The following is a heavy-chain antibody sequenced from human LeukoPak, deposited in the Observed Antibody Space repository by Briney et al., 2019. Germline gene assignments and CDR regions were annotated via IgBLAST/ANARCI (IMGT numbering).Heavy chain of an antibody. D-gene: IGHD7-27*01. CDR3: ATNVGKTFDY. V-gene: IGHV4-31*03. Sequence: SQTLSLTCTVSGGSISSGDYYWSWIRQPPGKGLEWIGETSQSGDTEYNPSLKSRVTVSLDNSKSQFSLKLSSVTAADSAIYYCATNVGKTFDYWGQGVLVTVSS. J-gene: IGHJ4*02. CDR1: GGSISSGDYY. CDR2: TSQSGDT.